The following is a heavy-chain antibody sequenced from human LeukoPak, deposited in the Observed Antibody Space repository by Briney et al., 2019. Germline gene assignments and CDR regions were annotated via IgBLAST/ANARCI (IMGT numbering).Heavy chain of an antibody. J-gene: IGHJ4*02. CDR1: GFTFSSYA. D-gene: IGHD1-1*01. CDR3: ARRPGLERHYFDY. Sequence: GGSLRLSCAASGFTFSSYAMSWVRQAPGKWLQWVSTISGSGHSTYYADSVRGRFTISRDHSKNALYLQMNSLRAEDTAVYYCARRPGLERHYFDYWGQGTLVTVSS. V-gene: IGHV3-23*01. CDR2: ISGSGHST.